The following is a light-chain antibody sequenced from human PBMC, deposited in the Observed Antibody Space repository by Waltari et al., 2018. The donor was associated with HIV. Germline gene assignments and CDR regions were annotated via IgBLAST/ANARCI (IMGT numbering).Light chain of an antibody. V-gene: IGKV1-39*01. Sequence: DIQMTQSPSSLSASVGDRVTITCRASQSISSYLNWYQQNPGKAPKLLIYAASSLQSGVPSRFSGSGSGTDFTLTISSLQPEDFATYYCQQSYSTPLTFGPGTKVDIK. CDR3: QQSYSTPLT. CDR2: AAS. CDR1: QSISSY. J-gene: IGKJ3*01.